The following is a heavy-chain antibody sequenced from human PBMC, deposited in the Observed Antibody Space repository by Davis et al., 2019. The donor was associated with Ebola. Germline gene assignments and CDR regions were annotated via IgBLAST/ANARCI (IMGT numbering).Heavy chain of an antibody. CDR2: ITAGGGRP. D-gene: IGHD3-16*01. J-gene: IGHJ4*02. CDR3: ARDWAGGATDY. V-gene: IGHV3-23*01. Sequence: GGSLRLSCAASGFTFRYYAMAWVRQAPGKGLEWVSGITAGGGRPYYAESLKGRFSISRDNAKNSLYLQMNSLRGEDTAIYYCARDWAGGATDYWGQGTLVTVSS. CDR1: GFTFRYYA.